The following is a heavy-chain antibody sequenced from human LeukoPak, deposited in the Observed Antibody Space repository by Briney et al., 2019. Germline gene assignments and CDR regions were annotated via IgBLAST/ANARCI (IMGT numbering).Heavy chain of an antibody. Sequence: PGGSLRLSCAASGFTFDDYAMHWVRQAPGKGLEWFSGISWNSGSIGYADSVKGRFTISRDNAKNSLYLQMNSLRAEDMALYYCARGQIFGVVIIHDAFDIWGQGTMVTVSS. CDR2: ISWNSGSI. CDR3: ARGQIFGVVIIHDAFDI. V-gene: IGHV3-9*03. CDR1: GFTFDDYA. D-gene: IGHD3-3*01. J-gene: IGHJ3*02.